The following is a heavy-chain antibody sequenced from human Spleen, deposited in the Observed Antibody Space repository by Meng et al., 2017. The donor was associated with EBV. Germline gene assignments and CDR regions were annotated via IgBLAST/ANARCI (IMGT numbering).Heavy chain of an antibody. Sequence: VQHQESAPRLVQPLHTLYLPRAVSGGSIHSDDYYWSWLRQPPGKGLEWIVYIYYSGSTYYNPSLKSRVNISADTSKNQFSLKLSSVTAADTAVYYCAIRPGIAAAQDPWGQGTLVTVSS. V-gene: IGHV4-30-4*01. CDR1: GGSIHSDDYY. CDR2: IYYSGST. J-gene: IGHJ5*02. CDR3: AIRPGIAAAQDP. D-gene: IGHD6-13*01.